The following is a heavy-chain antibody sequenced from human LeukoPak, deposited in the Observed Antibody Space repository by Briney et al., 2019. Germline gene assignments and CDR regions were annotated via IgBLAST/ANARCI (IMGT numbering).Heavy chain of an antibody. J-gene: IGHJ4*02. CDR3: ARANYYDISGYDY. D-gene: IGHD3-22*01. Sequence: PGGSLRLSCAASGFTFRRYEMNWVRQAPGKGLECVSYIASSGSTIYYADSVKGRFTISRDNAKNSLYLQMYSLRAEDTAVYYCARANYYDISGYDYWGQGTLVTVSS. CDR1: GFTFRRYE. CDR2: IASSGSTI. V-gene: IGHV3-48*03.